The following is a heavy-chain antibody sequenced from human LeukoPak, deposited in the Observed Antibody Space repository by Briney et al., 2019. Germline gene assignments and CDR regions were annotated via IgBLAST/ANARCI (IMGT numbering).Heavy chain of an antibody. V-gene: IGHV4-30-4*01. D-gene: IGHD6-13*01. CDR2: IYYTGST. Sequence: SQTLSLTCTVSGGSISSGDYYWTWIRQPPGKGLEWIAYIYYTGSTYYNPSLKSRVTISVDTSKNQFSLKLSSVTAADTAVYYCARGQRTRWYLLYYFDYWGQGTLVTVSS. J-gene: IGHJ4*02. CDR1: GGSISSGDYY. CDR3: ARGQRTRWYLLYYFDY.